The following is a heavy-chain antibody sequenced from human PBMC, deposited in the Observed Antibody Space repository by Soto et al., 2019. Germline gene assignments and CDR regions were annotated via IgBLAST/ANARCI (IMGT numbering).Heavy chain of an antibody. V-gene: IGHV4-59*12. Sequence: SETLSLTCSVSGGSSGSYYWSWIRQPPGKGLEWIGYIYYSGSTTYADSVKGRFTISRDNAKNTVYLQMNSLRAEDTAVYYCVRDDIGLGIDYWGLGTLVTVSS. J-gene: IGHJ4*02. CDR3: VRDDIGLGIDY. D-gene: IGHD1-26*01. CDR1: GGSSGSYY. CDR2: IYYSGST.